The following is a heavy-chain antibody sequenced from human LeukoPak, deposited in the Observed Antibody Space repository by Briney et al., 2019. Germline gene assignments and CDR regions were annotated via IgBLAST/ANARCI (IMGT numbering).Heavy chain of an antibody. V-gene: IGHV1-18*01. D-gene: IGHD2-21*01. CDR2: ISTYNGNT. CDR3: ARGRHVLVP. CDR1: GYTFNTYG. Sequence: ASVKVSCKTSGYTFNTYGITWVRQAPGQGLEWIGWISTYNGNTKYAQKVQGRVTMTTDTSTSTAYMELRVLKSDDTAVYYCARGRHVLVPWGQRTLVIASS. J-gene: IGHJ4*02.